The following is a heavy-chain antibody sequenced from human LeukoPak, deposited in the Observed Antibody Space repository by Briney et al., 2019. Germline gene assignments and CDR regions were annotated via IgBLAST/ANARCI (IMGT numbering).Heavy chain of an antibody. CDR1: GYTFTMYY. CDR3: AREQRGGLSGSLGGLFASYHTYYYMDV. CDR2: INPNDGAT. D-gene: IGHD3-16*01. V-gene: IGHV1-46*01. Sequence: ASVKVSCKASGYTFTMYYIHWVRQAPGQGLEWMGMINPNDGATTYTQRFQGRVTMTRDMSTTTVYMDLRGLRSEDTAVYFWAREQRGGLSGSLGGLFASYHTYYYMDVWGRGTTVTVSS. J-gene: IGHJ6*03.